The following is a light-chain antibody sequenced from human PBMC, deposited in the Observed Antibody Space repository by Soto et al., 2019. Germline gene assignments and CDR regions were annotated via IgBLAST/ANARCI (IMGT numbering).Light chain of an antibody. CDR3: QQYNSYS. CDR2: KAS. Sequence: IQMTQSRSTLSGSVGDRVTITFRASQTISSWLAWYQQKPGKAPKLLIYKASSLESGVPSRFSGSGSGTEFTLTISSLQPDDFATYYCQQYNSYSFGQGTKVDIK. CDR1: QTISSW. V-gene: IGKV1-5*03. J-gene: IGKJ1*01.